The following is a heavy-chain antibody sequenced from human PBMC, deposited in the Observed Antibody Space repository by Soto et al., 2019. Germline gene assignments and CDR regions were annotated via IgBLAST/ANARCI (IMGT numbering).Heavy chain of an antibody. J-gene: IGHJ6*02. Sequence: SETLSLTCPVSGGYISSSSCYWGWIRQPPGKGLEWIGSIYYSGSTYYNPSLKSRVTISVDTSKNQFSLKLSSVTAADTAVYYCASCGLGFPLTSCLLYGMDVWGQGTTVTVSS. D-gene: IGHD2-2*01. CDR2: IYYSGST. V-gene: IGHV4-39*01. CDR1: GGYISSSSCY. CDR3: ASCGLGFPLTSCLLYGMDV.